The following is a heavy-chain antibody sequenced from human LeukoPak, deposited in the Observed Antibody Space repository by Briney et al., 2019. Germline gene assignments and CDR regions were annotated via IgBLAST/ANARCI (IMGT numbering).Heavy chain of an antibody. Sequence: SLRLSCAASGFTFSSYGMHWVRRGPGKGLEWVAAVSNTVIEAYYADSVKGRFTISRDNSTNTLYLQMISLGAENTGLYYSARDEGWNLDYWGQRTLVTVSS. CDR3: ARDEGWNLDY. CDR2: VSNTVIEA. CDR1: GFTFSSYG. D-gene: IGHD1-1*01. J-gene: IGHJ4*02. V-gene: IGHV3-30*03.